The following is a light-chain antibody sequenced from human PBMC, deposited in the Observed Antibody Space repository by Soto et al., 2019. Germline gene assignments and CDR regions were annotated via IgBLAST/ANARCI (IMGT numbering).Light chain of an antibody. CDR2: AGT. J-gene: IGKJ4*01. CDR3: QQLHVYPST. Sequence: IQLTQSPSSLSASVGDRVTITCRASQDINSYLAWYQQKPGKAPNLLIYAGTSLQSGVPSRFSGSGSGTEFTLTISSLQPEDFATYYCQQLHVYPSTFGGGTKVDMK. CDR1: QDINSY. V-gene: IGKV1-9*01.